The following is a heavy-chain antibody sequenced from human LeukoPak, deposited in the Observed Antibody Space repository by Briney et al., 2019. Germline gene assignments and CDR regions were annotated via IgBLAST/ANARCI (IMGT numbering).Heavy chain of an antibody. CDR2: IGAGGTFT. D-gene: IGHD6-13*01. J-gene: IGHJ6*02. V-gene: IGHV3-23*01. CDR1: GFTFSSYA. CDR3: ARERRRWYDYYYYGMDV. Sequence: GGSLRLSCTASGFTFSSYAMNWVRQAPGKGLEWVSGIGAGGTFTYYADSVKGRFTISRDNSRNTLYLQMNSLRAEDTAVYYCARERRRWYDYYYYGMDVWGQGTTVTVSS.